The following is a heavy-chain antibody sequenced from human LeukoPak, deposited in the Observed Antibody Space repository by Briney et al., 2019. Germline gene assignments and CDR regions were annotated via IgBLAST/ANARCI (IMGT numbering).Heavy chain of an antibody. CDR1: GGSISSDTYY. CDR2: IYYSGSA. V-gene: IGHV4-39*01. CDR3: ARQEVNYYYYMDV. J-gene: IGHJ6*03. Sequence: SETLSLTCTVSGGSISSDTYYWGWIRQPPGKGLEWIGSIYYSGSAYYNPSLKSRVTISVDTSKNQFSLKLSSVTAADMAVYYCARQEVNYYYYMDVWGKGTTVTVSS.